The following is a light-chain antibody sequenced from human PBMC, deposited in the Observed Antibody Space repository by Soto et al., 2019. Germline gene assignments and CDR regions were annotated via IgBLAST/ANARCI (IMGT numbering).Light chain of an antibody. Sequence: QSVLTXPASVSGSPGQSIAISCPGTSIDVGCYKYVSWYQHYPGKAPKLMIYDVGNRPSGVSDRFSGSKSGNTASLTISGLQSEDEADYYCSSYTSSSSYVFGTGTKVTGL. J-gene: IGLJ1*01. V-gene: IGLV2-14*03. CDR3: SSYTSSSSYV. CDR1: SIDVGCYKY. CDR2: DVG.